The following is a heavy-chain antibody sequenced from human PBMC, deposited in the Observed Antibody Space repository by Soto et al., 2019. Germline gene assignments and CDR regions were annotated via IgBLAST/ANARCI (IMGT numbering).Heavy chain of an antibody. Sequence: ASVKVSCKATGYTFTSYAMHWVRQAPGQGLEWMGWFDAGDGETTYAQKFQGRVTMTEDTSTDTAYMELSSLRSEDTAVYYCAVIAARIDYWGQGTLVTVSS. CDR2: FDAGDGET. CDR3: AVIAARIDY. J-gene: IGHJ4*02. V-gene: IGHV1-24*01. CDR1: GYTFTSYA. D-gene: IGHD6-6*01.